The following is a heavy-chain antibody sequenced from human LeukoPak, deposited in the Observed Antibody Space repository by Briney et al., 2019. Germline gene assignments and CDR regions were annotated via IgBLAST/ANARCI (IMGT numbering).Heavy chain of an antibody. CDR1: GGYISSYY. J-gene: IGHJ4*02. CDR2: IYTSGST. Sequence: PSETLSLTCTVSGGYISSYYWSWIRQPAGKGLEWIGRIYTSGSTNYNPSLKSRVTMSVDTSKNQFSLKLSSVTAADTAVYYCARESWESSSWRNFDYWGQGTLVTVSS. V-gene: IGHV4-4*07. D-gene: IGHD6-13*01. CDR3: ARESWESSSWRNFDY.